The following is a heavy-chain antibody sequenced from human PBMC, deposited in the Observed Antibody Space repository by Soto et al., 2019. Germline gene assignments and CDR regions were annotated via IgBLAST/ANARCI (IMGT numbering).Heavy chain of an antibody. J-gene: IGHJ4*02. D-gene: IGHD6-13*01. CDR1: GGSFSGYY. CDR3: ARGPGLSSSWYGSGRYFDY. V-gene: IGHV4-34*01. CDR2: INHSGST. Sequence: PSETLSLTCAVYGGSFSGYYWSWIRQPPGKGLEWIGEINHSGSTNYNPSLKSRVTISVDTSKNQFSLKLSSVTAADTAVYYCARGPGLSSSWYGSGRYFDYWGQGTLVTVSS.